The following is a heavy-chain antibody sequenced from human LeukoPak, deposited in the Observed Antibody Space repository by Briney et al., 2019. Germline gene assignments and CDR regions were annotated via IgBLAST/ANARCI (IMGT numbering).Heavy chain of an antibody. V-gene: IGHV4-59*12. CDR1: GGSISSYY. CDR3: ARGVAAWRPFDY. J-gene: IGHJ4*02. CDR2: IYYSGST. Sequence: SETLSLTCTVSGGSISSYYWSWIRQPPGKGLEWIGYIYYSGSTNYNPSLKSRVTISVDTSKNQFSLKLSSVTAADTAVYYCARGVAAWRPFDYWGQGTLVTVSS. D-gene: IGHD6-6*01.